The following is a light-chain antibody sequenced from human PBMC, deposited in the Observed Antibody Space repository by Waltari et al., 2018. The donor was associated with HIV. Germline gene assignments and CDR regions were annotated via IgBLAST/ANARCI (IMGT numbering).Light chain of an antibody. CDR2: GAS. CDR3: QQSET. CDR1: PSVSSSY. J-gene: IGKJ1*01. Sequence: EIVLTQTPGTLSLSPGERATLSCRASPSVSSSYLAWYQQKSGQAPRLLNYGASSRATGIPDRFSGSGSGTEFTLTIARLEPEDFAVYYCQQSETFGQGTRVEIK. V-gene: IGKV3-20*01.